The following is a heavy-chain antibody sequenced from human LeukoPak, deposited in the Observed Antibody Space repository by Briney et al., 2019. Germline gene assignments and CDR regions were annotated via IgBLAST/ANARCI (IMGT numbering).Heavy chain of an antibody. CDR3: ARDGTYCSGISCYIKY. V-gene: IGHV3-30-3*01. CDR1: GFTFSSYV. CDR2: ISYDGSNK. Sequence: GGSLRLSCAASGFTFSSYVMHWVRQTPGKGLEWVAVISYDGSNKYYADSVEGRFTISRDNSKNTLYLQMNSLRAEDTAEYYCARDGTYCSGISCYIKYWGQGTLVTVSS. J-gene: IGHJ4*02. D-gene: IGHD2-2*01.